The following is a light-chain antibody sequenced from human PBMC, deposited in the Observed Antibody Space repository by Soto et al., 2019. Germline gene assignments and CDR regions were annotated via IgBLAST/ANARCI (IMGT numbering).Light chain of an antibody. CDR2: VNT. CDR3: QSYDDSLSAVV. J-gene: IGLJ2*01. V-gene: IGLV1-40*01. Sequence: QSVLTQPPSVSGAPGQRVTISCTGTGFNIGAGRDEHWYQLLPGTAPKLLIYVNTNRPSGVPDRFSGSRSGASASLAITGLLAEDEADYYCQSYDDSLSAVVFGGGTKLTVL. CDR1: GFNIGAGRD.